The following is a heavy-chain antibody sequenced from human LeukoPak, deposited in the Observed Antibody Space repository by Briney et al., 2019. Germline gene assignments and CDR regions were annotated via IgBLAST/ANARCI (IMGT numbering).Heavy chain of an antibody. CDR2: IKQDGSEK. Sequence: PGGSLRLSCAASGFTFSRYWMSWVRQAPGKGLEWVANIKQDGSEKYYVDSVKGRFTISRDNAKNSLYLQMNSLRAEDTAVYYCAKRGEAVVVVAAIRIPYYYYYMDVWGKGTTVTVSS. CDR1: GFTFSRYW. D-gene: IGHD2-15*01. J-gene: IGHJ6*03. V-gene: IGHV3-7*01. CDR3: AKRGEAVVVVAAIRIPYYYYYMDV.